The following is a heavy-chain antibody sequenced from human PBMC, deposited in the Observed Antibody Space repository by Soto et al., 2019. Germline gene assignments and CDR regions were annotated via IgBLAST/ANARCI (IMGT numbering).Heavy chain of an antibody. V-gene: IGHV3-30*18. CDR2: ISYDGSNK. Sequence: QVQLVESGGGVVQPGRSLRLSCAASGFTFSSYGMHWVRQAPGKGLEWVAVISYDGSNKYYADSVKGRFTISRDNSKNTLYLQMNSLRAEDTAVYYCAKEGRLNSYGWGGGMDVWGQGTTVTVSS. J-gene: IGHJ6*02. CDR1: GFTFSSYG. D-gene: IGHD5-18*01. CDR3: AKEGRLNSYGWGGGMDV.